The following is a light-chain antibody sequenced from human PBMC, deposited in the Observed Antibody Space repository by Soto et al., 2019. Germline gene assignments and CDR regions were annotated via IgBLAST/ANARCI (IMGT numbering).Light chain of an antibody. CDR3: AAWDDSLRGV. CDR1: SSNIGSNY. V-gene: IGLV1-47*01. Sequence: QSVLTQPPSASGTPGQSVTISCSGSSSNIGSNYVYWYQQLPGTAPKLLIYRNNQRPSGVPDRFSGSKSGTSASLAISGLRSEDEADYYCAAWDDSLRGVFGTGTKLTVL. J-gene: IGLJ1*01. CDR2: RNN.